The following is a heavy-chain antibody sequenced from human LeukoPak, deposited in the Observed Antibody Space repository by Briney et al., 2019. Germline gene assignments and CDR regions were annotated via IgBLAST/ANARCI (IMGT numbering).Heavy chain of an antibody. CDR1: GGSFSGYY. CDR3: AREGTRYCSSTSCYSYYGMDV. V-gene: IGHV4-34*01. D-gene: IGHD2-2*02. CDR2: INHSGST. J-gene: IGHJ6*02. Sequence: SETLSLTCAVYGGSFSGYYWSWIRQPPGKGLEWIGEINHSGSTNYNPSPKSRVTISVDTSKNQFSLKLCSVTAADTAVYYCAREGTRYCSSTSCYSYYGMDVWGQGTTVTVSS.